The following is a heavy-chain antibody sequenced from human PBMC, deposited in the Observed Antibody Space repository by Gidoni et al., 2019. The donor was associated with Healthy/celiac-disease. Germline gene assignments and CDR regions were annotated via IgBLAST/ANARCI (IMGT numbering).Heavy chain of an antibody. D-gene: IGHD3-3*01. J-gene: IGHJ4*02. Sequence: QVQLQQWGAGLLKPSETLSLTCAVYGGSFSGYYWSWIRQPPGKGLEWIGEINHSGSTNYNPSLKSRVTISVDTSKNQFSLKLSSVTAADTAVYYCARGSPNVLRFLEWLLYGPFDYWGQGTLVTVSS. V-gene: IGHV4-34*01. CDR1: GGSFSGYY. CDR3: ARGSPNVLRFLEWLLYGPFDY. CDR2: INHSGST.